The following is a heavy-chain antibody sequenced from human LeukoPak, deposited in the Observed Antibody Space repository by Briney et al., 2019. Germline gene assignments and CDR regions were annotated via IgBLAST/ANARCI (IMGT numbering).Heavy chain of an antibody. CDR2: MYHSGST. CDR1: GYSISSGYD. Sequence: SETLSLTCTVSGYSISSGYDWGWIRQPPGKWLEWIGSMYHSGSTNYNASLKSRVTISVDTSKNQFSLKVSSVTAADTAVYYCARDQRSGYSGYDYYYYYYMDVWGKGTTVTVSS. D-gene: IGHD5-12*01. CDR3: ARDQRSGYSGYDYYYYYYMDV. V-gene: IGHV4-38-2*02. J-gene: IGHJ6*03.